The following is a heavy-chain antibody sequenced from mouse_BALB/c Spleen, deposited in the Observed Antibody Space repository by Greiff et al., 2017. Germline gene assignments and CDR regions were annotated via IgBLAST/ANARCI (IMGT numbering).Heavy chain of an antibody. CDR2: INPSTGYT. J-gene: IGHJ4*01. Sequence: QVQLQQSGAELATPGASVKMSCKASGYTFTSYWMHWVKQRPGQGLEWIGYINPSTGYTEYNQKFKDKATLTADKSSSTAYMQLSSLTSEDSAVYFCAPITTASYAMDYWGQGTSVTVSS. D-gene: IGHD1-2*01. CDR1: GYTFTSYW. V-gene: IGHV1-4*01. CDR3: APITTASYAMDY.